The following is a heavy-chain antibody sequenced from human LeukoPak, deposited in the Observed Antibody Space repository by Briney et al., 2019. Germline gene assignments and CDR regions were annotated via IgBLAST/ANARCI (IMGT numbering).Heavy chain of an antibody. J-gene: IGHJ4*02. V-gene: IGHV3-74*01. Sequence: GGSLRLSCAASGFTFSSYWMHWVRQAPGKGLVWVSRISSDGSDTTYADSVKGRFTISRDNVKKMLYLQMNGLRVDDTAVYYCTRAPYHGDYVSWAWGQGTLVTVSS. CDR2: ISSDGSDT. D-gene: IGHD4-17*01. CDR1: GFTFSSYW. CDR3: TRAPYHGDYVSWA.